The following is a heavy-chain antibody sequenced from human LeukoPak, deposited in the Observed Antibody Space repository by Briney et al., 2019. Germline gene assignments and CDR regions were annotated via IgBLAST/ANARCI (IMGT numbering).Heavy chain of an antibody. J-gene: IGHJ4*02. CDR1: GFTFSSYS. Sequence: GGSLRLSCAASGFTFSSYSMNWVRQAPGKGLEWVSSITSSGNYIYYADSMKGRLTISRDNAKNSLYLQMNGLRAEDTAVYYCARDRPTLTGYYPFDYWGQGTLVTVSS. CDR2: ITSSGNYI. CDR3: ARDRPTLTGYYPFDY. D-gene: IGHD3-9*01. V-gene: IGHV3-21*01.